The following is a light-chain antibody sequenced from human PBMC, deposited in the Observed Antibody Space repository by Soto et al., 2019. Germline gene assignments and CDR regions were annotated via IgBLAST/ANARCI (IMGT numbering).Light chain of an antibody. Sequence: EIVLTQSPVTLSFSPGERATLSCRASQSVSSSYLAWYQQKPGQAPRLLIYGASSRATGIPARFSGSGSGTEFTLSINSLQSEDFAVYYCQQYTSSLITFGQGTRLEIK. CDR1: QSVSSSY. CDR3: QQYTSSLIT. CDR2: GAS. J-gene: IGKJ5*01. V-gene: IGKV3-20*01.